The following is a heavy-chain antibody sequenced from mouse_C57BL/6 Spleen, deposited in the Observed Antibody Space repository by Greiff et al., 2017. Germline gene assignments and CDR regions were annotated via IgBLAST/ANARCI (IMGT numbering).Heavy chain of an antibody. CDR2: IYPGDGDT. Sequence: QVQLQQSGPELVKPGASVKISCKASGYAFRSSWMNWVKQRPGKGLEWIGRIYPGDGDTNYNGKFKGKATLTADKSSSTAYMQLSSLTSEDSAVYFCARSSSGYRDWYFDVWGTGTTVTVSS. CDR1: GYAFRSSW. J-gene: IGHJ1*03. D-gene: IGHD3-2*02. CDR3: ARSSSGYRDWYFDV. V-gene: IGHV1-82*01.